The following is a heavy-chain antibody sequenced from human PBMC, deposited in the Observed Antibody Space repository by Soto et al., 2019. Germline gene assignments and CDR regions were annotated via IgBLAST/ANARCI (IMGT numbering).Heavy chain of an antibody. Sequence: ASVKVSCKASGYTFTGYYMHWVRQAPGQGLEWMGWINPNSGGINYAQKFQGWVTMTRDTSISTAYMELSRLRSDDTAVYYCTITTDCISTSCYTGFDPWGQGTLVTVSS. CDR2: INPNSGGI. CDR1: GYTFTGYY. CDR3: TITTDCISTSCYTGFDP. D-gene: IGHD2-2*02. V-gene: IGHV1-2*04. J-gene: IGHJ5*02.